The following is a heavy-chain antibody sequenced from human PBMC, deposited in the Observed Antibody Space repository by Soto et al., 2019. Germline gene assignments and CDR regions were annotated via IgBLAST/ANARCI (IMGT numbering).Heavy chain of an antibody. V-gene: IGHV3-23*01. CDR3: AKGANDFWSGYSPAPNYYYYGMDV. J-gene: IGHJ6*02. D-gene: IGHD3-3*01. CDR2: ISGSGGST. CDR1: GFTFSSYA. Sequence: GGSLRLSCGASGFTFSSYAMSWVRQAPGKGLEWVSAISGSGGSTYYADSVKGRFTISRDNSKNTLYLQMNSLRAEDTAVYYCAKGANDFWSGYSPAPNYYYYGMDVWGQGTTVTVSS.